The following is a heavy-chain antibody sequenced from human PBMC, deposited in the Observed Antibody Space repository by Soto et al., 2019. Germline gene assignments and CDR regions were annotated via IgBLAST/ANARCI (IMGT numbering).Heavy chain of an antibody. Sequence: EVQLLESGGGLVQVGGSLRLSCAASGFTFTNYGMNWVRQAPGKGLEWVSGISGGGRSTYNGDSVRGRFTISRDNSKNTLYLQMKSLTADDTAVYYCAKQFRGGPFDYCMDFWGRGTTVTVSS. V-gene: IGHV3-23*01. J-gene: IGHJ6*03. D-gene: IGHD2-15*01. CDR3: AKQFRGGPFDYCMDF. CDR2: ISGGGRST. CDR1: GFTFTNYG.